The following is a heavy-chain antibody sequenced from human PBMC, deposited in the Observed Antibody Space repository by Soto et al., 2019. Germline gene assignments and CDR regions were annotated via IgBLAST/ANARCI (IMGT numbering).Heavy chain of an antibody. D-gene: IGHD2-21*01. CDR3: ARLRIATNNYKWFDP. CDR1: GAALNIGNYY. CDR2: IYVTGAV. J-gene: IGHJ5*02. Sequence: PSETLSVTCRVSGAALNIGNYYWSWIRQVPGKGLEWIGHIYVTGAVDYNPSLRDRITISQDTSERQFSLNLRLVTAADTAVYYCARLRIATNNYKWFDPWGQGTLVTVSS. V-gene: IGHV4-31*03.